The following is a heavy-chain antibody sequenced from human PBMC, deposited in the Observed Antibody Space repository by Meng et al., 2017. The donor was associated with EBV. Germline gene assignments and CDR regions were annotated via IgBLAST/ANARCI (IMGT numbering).Heavy chain of an antibody. Sequence: QVQLQESGPGLVKPSETLSLTCTVSGGSVNNESYYWGWIRQPPGKGLEYIGYIYYTGSTNYNSFLKSRVTISLDKSKNQFSLKLTSLTAADTAIYYCARGDYTNYPRWFDTWGQGTLVTVAS. CDR1: GGSVNNESYY. J-gene: IGHJ5*02. CDR3: ARGDYTNYPRWFDT. D-gene: IGHD4-11*01. V-gene: IGHV4-61*01. CDR2: IYYTGST.